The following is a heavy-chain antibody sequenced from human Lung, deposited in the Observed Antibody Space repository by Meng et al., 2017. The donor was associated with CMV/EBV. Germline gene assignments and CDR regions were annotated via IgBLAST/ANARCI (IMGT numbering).Heavy chain of an antibody. Sequence: QVQLWPSGVELTKPRASVYVFCKASGYTFSTYTINWVRQAHGRGLELMGWISTNTGTPTYTQGFTGRFVFSLDTSVSTAYLQISSLKAEDTAVYYCARGGNFDPWGQGTLVTVSS. CDR1: GYTFSTYT. CDR3: ARGGNFDP. D-gene: IGHD2/OR15-2a*01. V-gene: IGHV7-4-1*02. J-gene: IGHJ5*02. CDR2: ISTNTGTP.